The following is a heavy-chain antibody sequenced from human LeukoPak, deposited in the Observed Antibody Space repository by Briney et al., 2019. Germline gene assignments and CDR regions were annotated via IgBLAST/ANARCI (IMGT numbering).Heavy chain of an antibody. D-gene: IGHD6-13*01. CDR3: ARGRYSSLYYFDY. CDR2: IRYDGSNK. J-gene: IGHJ4*02. V-gene: IGHV3-30*02. Sequence: GGSLRLSCAASGFTFSSYGMHWVRQAPGKGLEWVAFIRYDGSNKYYADSVKGRFTISRDNSKNTLYLQMNSLRAEDTAVYYCARGRYSSLYYFDYWGQGTLVTVSS. CDR1: GFTFSSYG.